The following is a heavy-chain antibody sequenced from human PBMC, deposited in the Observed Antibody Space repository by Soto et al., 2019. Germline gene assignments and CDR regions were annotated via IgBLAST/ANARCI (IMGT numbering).Heavy chain of an antibody. CDR1: GYSISSGYY. J-gene: IGHJ4*02. CDR3: ATDWYRDGYNGGYFDY. D-gene: IGHD1-26*01. Sequence: PSETLSLTCAVSGYSISSGYYWGWIRQPPGKGLEWIGSIYHSGSTYYNPSLKSRVTISVDTSKNQFSLKLSSVTAADTAVYYCATDWYRDGYNGGYFDYWGQGSLVTVSS. CDR2: IYHSGST. V-gene: IGHV4-38-2*02.